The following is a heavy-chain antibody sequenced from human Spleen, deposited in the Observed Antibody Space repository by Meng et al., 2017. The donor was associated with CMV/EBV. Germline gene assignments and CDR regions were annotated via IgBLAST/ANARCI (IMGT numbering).Heavy chain of an antibody. CDR2: VNPNSGGT. CDR3: ARAPTLIVVALGVYFDC. D-gene: IGHD3-22*01. J-gene: IGHJ4*02. CDR1: STLTGYY. V-gene: IGHV1-2*02. Sequence: STLTGYYNHWVRQAPGQRLEWVGWVNPNSGGTNYAQKFQGRVAMTRDTSIGTAYMELSRLTSDDTAVYYCARAPTLIVVALGVYFDCWGQGTLVTVSS.